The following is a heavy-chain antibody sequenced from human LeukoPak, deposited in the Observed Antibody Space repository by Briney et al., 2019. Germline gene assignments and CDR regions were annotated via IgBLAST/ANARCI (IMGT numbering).Heavy chain of an antibody. D-gene: IGHD3-9*01. CDR3: ARARIAWSFFDY. J-gene: IGHJ4*02. CDR2: ISANNGNT. V-gene: IGHV1-18*01. Sequence: ASVKVSCKASGYTFTSYPINWMRQAPGQGLEWMGWISANNGNTNYVQKFQGRVTMTTDTSTSTAYMELRSLRSDDTAVYYCARARIAWSFFDYWGQGTLVTVSS. CDR1: GYTFTSYP.